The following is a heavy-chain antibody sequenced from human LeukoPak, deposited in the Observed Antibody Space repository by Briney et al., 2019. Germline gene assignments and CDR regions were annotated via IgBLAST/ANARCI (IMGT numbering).Heavy chain of an antibody. D-gene: IGHD5-18*01. CDR1: GFTFSSYG. J-gene: IGHJ6*02. Sequence: GGSLRLSCAASGFTFSSYGMSWVRQAPGKGLEWVSAISGSGGSTYYADSVKGRFTISRDNSKNTLYLQMNSLRAEDTAVYYCAKYGLGSGIQVWGDFGMDVWGQGTTVTVSS. V-gene: IGHV3-23*01. CDR3: AKYGLGSGIQVWGDFGMDV. CDR2: ISGSGGST.